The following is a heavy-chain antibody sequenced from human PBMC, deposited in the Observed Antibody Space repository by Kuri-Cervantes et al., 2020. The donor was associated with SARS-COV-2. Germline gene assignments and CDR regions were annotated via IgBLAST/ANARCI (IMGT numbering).Heavy chain of an antibody. Sequence: LSLTCAASGFTFSSYGMHWVRQAPGKGLEWVAVIWYDGSNKYYADSVKGRFTISRDNSKNTLYLQMNSLRAEDTAVYYGARDGIVGATPHFDYWGQGTLVTVSS. V-gene: IGHV3-33*01. D-gene: IGHD1-26*01. CDR3: ARDGIVGATPHFDY. CDR2: IWYDGSNK. CDR1: GFTFSSYG. J-gene: IGHJ4*02.